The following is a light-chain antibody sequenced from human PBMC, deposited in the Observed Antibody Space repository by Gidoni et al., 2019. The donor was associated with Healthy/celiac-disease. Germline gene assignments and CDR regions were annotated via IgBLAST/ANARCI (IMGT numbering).Light chain of an antibody. V-gene: IGKV1-39*01. CDR1: QSISSY. CDR3: QQSYSTPFT. J-gene: IGKJ3*01. CDR2: AAS. Sequence: DIQMTPSPSSLSASVGDRVTITCRASQSISSYLNWYQQKPGKAPKLLIYAASSLQSRVPSRFSGSGSGTDFTLTISSLQPEDFATYYCQQSYSTPFTFGPGTKVDIK.